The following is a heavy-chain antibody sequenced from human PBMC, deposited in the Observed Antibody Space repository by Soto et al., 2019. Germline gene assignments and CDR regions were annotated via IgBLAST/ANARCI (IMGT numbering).Heavy chain of an antibody. J-gene: IGHJ4*02. D-gene: IGHD3-16*01. V-gene: IGHV3-30*04. CDR2: ISYNGRNK. Sequence: PGGSLRLSCAASGFTFSFYAMHWVRQAPGKGLEWVAVISYNGRNKHYVDSVKGRFTISRDNSQDTLYLQMDSLGPDDTAVYYCARQAKIGDRSQFYFDSWGQGTLVTVSS. CDR3: ARQAKIGDRSQFYFDS. CDR1: GFTFSFYA.